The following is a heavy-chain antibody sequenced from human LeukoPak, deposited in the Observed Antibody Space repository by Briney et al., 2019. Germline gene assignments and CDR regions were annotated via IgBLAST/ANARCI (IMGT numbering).Heavy chain of an antibody. CDR1: GFTFSSYG. CDR3: ARRPLVPAAMDYYYMDV. J-gene: IGHJ6*03. CDR2: ISGSGGST. V-gene: IGHV3-23*01. Sequence: AGGSLRLSCAASGFTFSSYGMRWVRQAPGKGLEWVSAISGSGGSTYYADSVKGRFTISRDNSKNTLYLQMNSLRAEDTAVYYCARRPLVPAAMDYYYMDVWGKGTTVTVSS. D-gene: IGHD2-2*01.